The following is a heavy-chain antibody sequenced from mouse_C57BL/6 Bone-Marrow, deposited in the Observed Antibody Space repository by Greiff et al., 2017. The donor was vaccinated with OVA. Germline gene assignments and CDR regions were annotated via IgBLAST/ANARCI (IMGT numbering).Heavy chain of an antibody. D-gene: IGHD1-1*01. CDR2: INPSTGGT. Sequence: EVKLMESGPELVKPGASVKISCKASGYSFTGYYMNWVKQSPEKSLEWIGEINPSTGGTTYNQKFKAKATLTVDKSSSTAYMQLKSLTSEDSAVYYCARKYYYGSSYDYWGQGTTLTVSS. CDR3: ARKYYYGSSYDY. CDR1: GYSFTGYY. J-gene: IGHJ2*01. V-gene: IGHV1-42*01.